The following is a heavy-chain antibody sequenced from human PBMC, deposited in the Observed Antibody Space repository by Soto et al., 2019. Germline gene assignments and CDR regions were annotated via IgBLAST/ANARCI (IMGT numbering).Heavy chain of an antibody. Sequence: QVQLQESGPGLVKPSETLSLTCTVSGGSVSSGSYYWSWIRQPPGKGLEWIGYIYYSGSTNYNPSPTSRVTISVDTSKNQFSLKLSSVTAADTAVYYCARVGAPYYYGMDVWGQGTTVTVSS. CDR3: ARVGAPYYYGMDV. V-gene: IGHV4-61*01. CDR1: GGSVSSGSYY. J-gene: IGHJ6*02. D-gene: IGHD3-16*01. CDR2: IYYSGST.